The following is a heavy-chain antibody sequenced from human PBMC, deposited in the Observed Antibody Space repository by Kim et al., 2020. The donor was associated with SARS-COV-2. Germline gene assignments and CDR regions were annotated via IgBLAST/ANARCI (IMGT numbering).Heavy chain of an antibody. CDR1: GFTFRTYA. Sequence: GGSLRLSCVASGFTFRTYAMSWVRQAPGGGLECVSTISNTEITHADSVKGRFTISRDDSRDILYLQMSSLRVEDTAIYYCAREPFGSGNDYWGQGPLVTVSP. CDR3: AREPFGSGNDY. CDR2: ISNTEIT. J-gene: IGHJ4*02. V-gene: IGHV3-23*05. D-gene: IGHD3-10*01.